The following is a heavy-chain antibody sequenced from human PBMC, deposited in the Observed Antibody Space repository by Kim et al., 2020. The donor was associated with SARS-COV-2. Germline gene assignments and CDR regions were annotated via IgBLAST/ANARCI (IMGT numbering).Heavy chain of an antibody. J-gene: IGHJ2*01. CDR1: GFTVSSNY. Sequence: GGSLRLSCAASGFTVSSNYMSWVRQAPGKGLEWVSVIYSGGSTYYADSVKGRFTISRDNSKNTLYLQMNSLRAEDTAVYYCARCAYYYGSETNWYFDLWGRGTLVTVSS. V-gene: IGHV3-66*01. CDR3: ARCAYYYGSETNWYFDL. D-gene: IGHD3-10*01. CDR2: IYSGGST.